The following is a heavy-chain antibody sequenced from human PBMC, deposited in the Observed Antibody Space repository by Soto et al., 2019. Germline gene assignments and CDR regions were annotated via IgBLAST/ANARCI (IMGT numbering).Heavy chain of an antibody. V-gene: IGHV4-34*01. D-gene: IGHD2-8*02. CDR1: CGSFSGYY. CDR2: VNHSGST. CDR3: ARDKITGLFDY. J-gene: IGHJ4*02. Sequence: SETLSLTCGVYCGSFSGYYWSWIRQPPGKGLEWIGEVNHSGSTNYNPSLKSRVTISVDTSKNQFSLKLTSVTAADTAVYYCARDKITGLFDYWGQGTLVTVSS.